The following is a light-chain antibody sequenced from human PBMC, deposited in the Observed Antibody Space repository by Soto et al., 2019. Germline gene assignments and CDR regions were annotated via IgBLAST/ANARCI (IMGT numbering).Light chain of an antibody. CDR3: SSYKTNRDVL. CDR2: EVS. J-gene: IGLJ2*01. V-gene: IGLV2-14*01. Sequence: QSALTQPASVSGSPGQSITISCTGTSSDVGAYNYVSWYQHHPGKAPKLMMYEVSYRPSGVSNRFSGSKSGNTASLTISGLQAEDEADYYCSSYKTNRDVLFGGGTKLTVL. CDR1: SSDVGAYNY.